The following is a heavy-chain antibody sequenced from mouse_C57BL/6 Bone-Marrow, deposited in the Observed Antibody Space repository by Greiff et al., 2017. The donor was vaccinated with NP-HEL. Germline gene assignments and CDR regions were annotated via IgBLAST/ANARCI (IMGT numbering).Heavy chain of an antibody. CDR1: GFSFNTYA. V-gene: IGHV10-1*01. CDR2: IRSKSNNYAT. D-gene: IGHD2-2*01. J-gene: IGHJ4*01. CDR3: VRHRGYYDAMDY. Sequence: VQLKESGGGLVQPKGSLKLSCAASGFSFNTYAMNWVRQAPGKGVEWVARIRSKSNNYATYYADSVKDRFTISRDDSESMLYLQMNNLKTEDTAMYYCVRHRGYYDAMDYWGQGTSVTVSS.